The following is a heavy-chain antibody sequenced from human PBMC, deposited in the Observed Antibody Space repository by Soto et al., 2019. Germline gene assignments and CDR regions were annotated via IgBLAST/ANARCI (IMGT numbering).Heavy chain of an antibody. CDR2: MNVDGSRQ. D-gene: IGHD3-9*01. J-gene: IGHJ3*02. V-gene: IGHV3-7*05. CDR3: VRDPGWAAFDI. CDR1: GFTISNHW. Sequence: GGSLRLSCAASGFTISNHWMAWVRQAPGKGLEWVALMNVDGSRQNHLASVEGRFTISRDNAKNSLYLEISSLRVEDTAVYYCVRDPGWAAFDIWGQGTVVTVSS.